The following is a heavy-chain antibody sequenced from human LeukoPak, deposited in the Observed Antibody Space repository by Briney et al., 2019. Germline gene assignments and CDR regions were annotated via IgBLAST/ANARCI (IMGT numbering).Heavy chain of an antibody. CDR2: IYNSEST. CDR1: GGSISSFY. Sequence: PSETLSLTCTVSGGSISSFYWSWIRHPPGKGLEWIGYIYNSESTNYNPSLKSGVTISVDTSKNQFSLMLTSVTASDTAVYYCARHCSGGSCPLSFDAFDIWGQGTMVTVSS. CDR3: ARHCSGGSCPLSFDAFDI. J-gene: IGHJ3*02. D-gene: IGHD2-15*01. V-gene: IGHV4-59*08.